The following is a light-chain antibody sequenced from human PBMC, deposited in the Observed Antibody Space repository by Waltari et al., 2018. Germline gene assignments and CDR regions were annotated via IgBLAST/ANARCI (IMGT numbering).Light chain of an antibody. CDR2: AES. CDR1: ERVSRSH. J-gene: IGKJ4*02. Sequence: EIVWTQSPGTLFLSPGEGATLPCRASERVSRSHLAWYQEKPGQAPRLRVYAESSRATGIPDRFSGSGSGTDFALTISRLEPEDFAVYYCQQFGSSPFTFGGGTKVEIK. V-gene: IGKV3-20*01. CDR3: QQFGSSPFT.